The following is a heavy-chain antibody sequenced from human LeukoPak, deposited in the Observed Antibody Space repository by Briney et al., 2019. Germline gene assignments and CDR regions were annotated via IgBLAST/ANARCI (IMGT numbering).Heavy chain of an antibody. J-gene: IGHJ4*02. CDR2: IKQDGSEK. CDR1: GFTFSSYW. CDR3: ARVVGGSYNPTFDY. V-gene: IGHV3-7*01. Sequence: EGSLRLSCAASGFTFSSYWMSWVRRAPGKGLEWVANIKQDGSEKYYVDSVKGRFTISRDNAKNSLYLQMNSLRAEDTAVYYCARVVGGSYNPTFDYWGQGTLVTVSS. D-gene: IGHD1-26*01.